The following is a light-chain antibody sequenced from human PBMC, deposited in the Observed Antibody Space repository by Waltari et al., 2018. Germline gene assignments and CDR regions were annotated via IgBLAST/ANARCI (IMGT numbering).Light chain of an antibody. CDR2: STT. V-gene: IGLV1-44*01. CDR1: ISNIGIHP. J-gene: IGLJ3*02. Sequence: SVLTQPPSSSGTPGRRVTIPSSGTISNIGIHPFTWYQQSPGSAPKLRIFSTTQRPSGVPDRFSASKSGTSASLAINGLQAADEADYYCGAWDDGVKEWVFGGGTKLTVL. CDR3: GAWDDGVKEWV.